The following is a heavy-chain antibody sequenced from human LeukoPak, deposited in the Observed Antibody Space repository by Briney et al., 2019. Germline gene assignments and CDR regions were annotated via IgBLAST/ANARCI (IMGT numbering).Heavy chain of an antibody. CDR1: GFAFSNYW. D-gene: IGHD3-22*01. CDR2: IYSGGST. CDR3: ARSPYYYDSSGYYPNNWFDP. J-gene: IGHJ5*02. V-gene: IGHV3-53*05. Sequence: GGSLRLSCAASGFAFSNYWMSWVRQAPGKGLEWVSVIYSGGSTYYADSVKGRFTISRDNSKNTLYLQMNSLRAEDTAVYYCARSPYYYDSSGYYPNNWFDPWGQGTLVTVSS.